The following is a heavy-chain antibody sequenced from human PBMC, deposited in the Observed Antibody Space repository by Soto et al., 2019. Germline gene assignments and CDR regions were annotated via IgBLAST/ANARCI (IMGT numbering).Heavy chain of an antibody. CDR1: GGSISSSSYY. Sequence: TLSLTCTVSGGSISSSSYYWGWIRQPPGKGQEWIGSIYYSGSTYYNPSLKSRVTISVDTSKNQFSLKLSSVTAADTAVYYCARHINRNWFAPWGQGTLVTVSS. CDR2: IYYSGST. J-gene: IGHJ5*02. CDR3: ARHINRNWFAP. V-gene: IGHV4-39*01.